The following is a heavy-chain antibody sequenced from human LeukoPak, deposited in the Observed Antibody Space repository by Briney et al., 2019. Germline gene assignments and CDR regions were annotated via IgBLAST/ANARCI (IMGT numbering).Heavy chain of an antibody. Sequence: PGGSLRLSCAASGFTFSSYGMHWVRQAPVQGLHWLAVISYDGSNKYYADSVKGRFTISRDNSKNTLYLQMNSLRAEDTAVYYCAKESYYDPRTFDYWGQGTLVTVSS. CDR1: GFTFSSYG. CDR2: ISYDGSNK. D-gene: IGHD3-22*01. V-gene: IGHV3-30*18. CDR3: AKESYYDPRTFDY. J-gene: IGHJ4*02.